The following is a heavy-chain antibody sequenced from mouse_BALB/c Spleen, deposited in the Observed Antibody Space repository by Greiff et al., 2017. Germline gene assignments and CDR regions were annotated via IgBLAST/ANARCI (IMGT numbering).Heavy chain of an antibody. CDR3: TREEIFDY. CDR2: INPGSGGT. CDR1: GYAFTNYL. Sequence: VQLQQSGAELVRPGTSVKVSCKASGYAFTNYLIEWVKQRPGQGLEWIGVINPGSGGTNYNEKFKGKATLTADKSSSTAYMQLSSLTSEDSAVYYCTREEIFDYWGQGTTLTVSS. V-gene: IGHV1-54*01. J-gene: IGHJ2*01.